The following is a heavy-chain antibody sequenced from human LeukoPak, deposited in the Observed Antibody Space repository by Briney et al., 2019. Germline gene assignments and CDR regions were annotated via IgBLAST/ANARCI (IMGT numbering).Heavy chain of an antibody. Sequence: PGGSLRLSCAASGFTFSSHAMSWVRQAPGKGLEWVSAISGSGGSTYYADSVKGRFTISRDNSKNTLYLQMNSLRAEDTAVYYCAKVLLWFGESEYYFDYWGQGTLVTVSS. CDR1: GFTFSSHA. CDR3: AKVLLWFGESEYYFDY. D-gene: IGHD3-10*01. V-gene: IGHV3-23*01. J-gene: IGHJ4*02. CDR2: ISGSGGST.